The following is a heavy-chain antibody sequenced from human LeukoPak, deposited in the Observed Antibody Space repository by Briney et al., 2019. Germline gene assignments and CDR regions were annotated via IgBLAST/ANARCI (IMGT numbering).Heavy chain of an antibody. D-gene: IGHD6-19*01. CDR3: AKISVGAVAGTIGAFDI. CDR1: GFTFSSYA. CDR2: ISGSGGST. V-gene: IGHV3-23*01. Sequence: PGGSLRLSCAASGFTFSSYAMSWVRQAPGKGLEWVSAISGSGGSTYYADSVKGRFTISRDNSKNTLYLQMNSLGAEDTAVYYCAKISVGAVAGTIGAFDIWGQGTMVTVSS. J-gene: IGHJ3*02.